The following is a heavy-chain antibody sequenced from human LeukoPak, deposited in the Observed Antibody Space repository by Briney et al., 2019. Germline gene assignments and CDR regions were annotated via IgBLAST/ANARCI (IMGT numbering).Heavy chain of an antibody. J-gene: IGHJ4*02. V-gene: IGHV4-59*12. Sequence: SETLSLTCTVSGGSISSYYWSWIRQPPGKGLEWIGYIYYSGSTNYNPSLKSRVTISVDTSKNQFSLKLSSVTAADTAVYYCASGGYSYGYGGGYWGQGTLVTVSS. D-gene: IGHD5-18*01. CDR3: ASGGYSYGYGGGY. CDR2: IYYSGST. CDR1: GGSISSYY.